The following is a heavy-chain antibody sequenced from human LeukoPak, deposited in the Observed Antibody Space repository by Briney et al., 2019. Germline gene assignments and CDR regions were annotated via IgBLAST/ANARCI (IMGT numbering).Heavy chain of an antibody. D-gene: IGHD1-26*01. J-gene: IGHJ4*02. CDR1: GGSISSYY. CDR2: IYTSGST. Sequence: SETLSLTCTVSGGSISSYYWSWIRQPPGKGLEWIGYIYTSGSTNYNPSLKSRVTISVDTSKNQFSLKLSSVTAADTAVYYCARHLGGSYIEFDYWGQGTLVTVSS. CDR3: ARHLGGSYIEFDY. V-gene: IGHV4-4*09.